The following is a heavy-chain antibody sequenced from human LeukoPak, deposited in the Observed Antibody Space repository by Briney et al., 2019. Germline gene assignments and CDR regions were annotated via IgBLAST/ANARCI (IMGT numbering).Heavy chain of an antibody. V-gene: IGHV4-30-2*01. J-gene: IGHJ6*02. CDR1: GGSISSGGYS. CDR2: IYHSGST. D-gene: IGHD2-2*01. Sequence: SETLSLTCAVSGGSISSGGYSWSWIRQPPGKGLEWIGYIYHSGSTNYNPSLKSRVTISVDTSKNQFSLKLSSVTAADTAVYYCARGTYCSSTSCYYGMDVWGQGTTVTVSS. CDR3: ARGTYCSSTSCYYGMDV.